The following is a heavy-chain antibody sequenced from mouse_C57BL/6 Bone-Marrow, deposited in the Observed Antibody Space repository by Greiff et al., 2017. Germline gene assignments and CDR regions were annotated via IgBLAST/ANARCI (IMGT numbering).Heavy chain of an antibody. J-gene: IGHJ2*01. Sequence: EVKLVESGGGLVQPGESLKLSCESNEYEFPSHDMSWVRKTPGKRLELVAAINSDGGSTYYPATMARRFIISRDNTKKTLYLQMSSLRSEDTALYYCARPSIGNYFDYWGQGTTLTVSS. CDR3: ARPSIGNYFDY. CDR2: INSDGGST. V-gene: IGHV5-2*01. D-gene: IGHD2-14*01. CDR1: EYEFPSHD.